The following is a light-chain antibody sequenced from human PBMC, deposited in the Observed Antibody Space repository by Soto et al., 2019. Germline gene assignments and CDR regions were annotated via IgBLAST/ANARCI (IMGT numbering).Light chain of an antibody. CDR3: SSYTSTSTVL. CDR2: EVS. V-gene: IGLV2-14*01. Sequence: QSVLTQPASVSGSPGQSITISCTGTSSDIGAYNYVSWYQHHPGKAPKFMMYEVSYRPSGVSNRFSGSKSGNTASLTISGLQAEDEADYYSSSYTSTSTVLFGGGTKLTVL. J-gene: IGLJ2*01. CDR1: SSDIGAYNY.